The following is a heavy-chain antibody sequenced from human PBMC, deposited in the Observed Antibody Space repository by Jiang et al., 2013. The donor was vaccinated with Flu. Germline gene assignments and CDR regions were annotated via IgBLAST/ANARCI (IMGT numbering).Heavy chain of an antibody. CDR2: ISYDGSNK. V-gene: IGHV3-30*18. D-gene: IGHD3-22*01. Sequence: FTFSSYGMHWVRQAPGKGLEWVAVISYDGSNKYYADSVKGRFTISRDNSKNTLYLQMNSLRAEDTAVYYCANGGHYDSSGYYFDYWGQGTLVTVSS. CDR1: FTFSSYG. J-gene: IGHJ4*02. CDR3: ANGGHYDSSGYYFDY.